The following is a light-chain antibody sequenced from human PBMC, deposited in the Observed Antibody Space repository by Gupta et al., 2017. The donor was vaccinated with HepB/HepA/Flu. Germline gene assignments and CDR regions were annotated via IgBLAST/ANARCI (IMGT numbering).Light chain of an antibody. CDR2: QDS. J-gene: IGLJ3*02. Sequence: SSELTQLPSVSVSPGQTASITCSGDKLGNDYVCWYQQRPGQSPVLVIYQDSKRPSERPDRFSGCNSGNTATLTLNGTQAMDEDDYYCQTWHSGNVMFGEGTKLTGL. CDR1: KLGNDY. CDR3: QTWHSGNVM. V-gene: IGLV3-1*01.